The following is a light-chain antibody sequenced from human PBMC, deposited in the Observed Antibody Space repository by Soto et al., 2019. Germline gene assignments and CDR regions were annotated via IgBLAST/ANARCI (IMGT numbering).Light chain of an antibody. CDR1: QSVSSY. CDR3: QQYGVSPAT. V-gene: IGKV3-11*01. CDR2: DAS. J-gene: IGKJ4*01. Sequence: EIVLTQSPATLSLSPGERATLSCRASQSVSSYLAWYQQKPGQAPRLLIYDASNRATGIPARFSGSGSGTDFTLTISSLEPEDFAVYFCQQYGVSPATFGGGTKVDIK.